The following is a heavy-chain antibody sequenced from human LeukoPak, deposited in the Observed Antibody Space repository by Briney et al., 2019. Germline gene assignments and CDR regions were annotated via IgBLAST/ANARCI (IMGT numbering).Heavy chain of an antibody. CDR3: ARPDYHSSASYYGPFDY. V-gene: IGHV4-39*01. Sequence: SETLSLTCTVSGDSLGSSSYYWGWIRQPPGKGLEWIGSMYYSGSTDYNPSLRSRVTISVDTSKNQFSLKLSSVTAADTAVYFCARPDYHSSASYYGPFDYWGQGSLVTVSS. CDR2: MYYSGST. J-gene: IGHJ4*02. D-gene: IGHD3-22*01. CDR1: GDSLGSSSYY.